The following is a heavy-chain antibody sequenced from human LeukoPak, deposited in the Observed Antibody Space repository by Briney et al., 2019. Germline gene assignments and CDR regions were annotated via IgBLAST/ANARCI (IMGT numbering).Heavy chain of an antibody. CDR3: AKDVVRGDSNNHS. D-gene: IGHD4-11*01. CDR2: ISYDGSNK. CDR1: GFTFSSYA. Sequence: PGRSLRLSCAASGFTFSSYAMHWVRQAPGKGLEWVAVISYDGSNKYYADSVKGRFTISRDNSKNTLYLQMNSLRAEDTAVYYCAKDVVRGDSNNHSWGQGTLVTVSS. V-gene: IGHV3-30-3*01. J-gene: IGHJ4*02.